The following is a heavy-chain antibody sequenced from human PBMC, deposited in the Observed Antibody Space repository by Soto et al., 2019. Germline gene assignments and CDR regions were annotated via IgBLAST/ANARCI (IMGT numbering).Heavy chain of an antibody. CDR1: GYTFTSYG. D-gene: IGHD6-13*01. CDR3: ARLYSRSWYFDY. V-gene: IGHV1-18*01. Sequence: QVQLVQSGAEVKKPGASVKVSCKASGYTFTSYGISWVRQAPGQGLEWMGWISAYNGNTNYAQKLQGRVTMTTDTTTSAAYMELRSMRSDVTAVYYSARLYSRSWYFDYWGQGTLVTVSS. CDR2: ISAYNGNT. J-gene: IGHJ4*02.